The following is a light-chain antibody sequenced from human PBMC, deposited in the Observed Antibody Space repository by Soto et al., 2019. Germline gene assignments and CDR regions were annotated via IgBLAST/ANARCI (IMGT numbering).Light chain of an antibody. CDR1: SSNIGSNS. CDR2: SNN. V-gene: IGLV1-44*01. CDR3: AAWDDSLNGLYV. J-gene: IGLJ1*01. Sequence: QSALTQPPSASGTPGQRVTISCSGSSSNIGSNSVNWYQQLPGTAPKLLIHSNNQRPSGVPDRFSGSKSGTSASLAISGLQSEDEADYYCAAWDDSLNGLYVFGTGTKLTVL.